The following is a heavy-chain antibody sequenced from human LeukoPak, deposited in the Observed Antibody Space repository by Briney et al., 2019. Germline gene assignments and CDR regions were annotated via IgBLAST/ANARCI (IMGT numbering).Heavy chain of an antibody. CDR2: ISGSGGST. J-gene: IGHJ5*02. CDR1: GVTFSSYA. D-gene: IGHD6-13*01. Sequence: PGGSLRLSCAASGVTFSSYAMSWVRQAPGKGLECVSAISGSGGSTYYEDSVKGRFTISRDNSKNTLYLQMNSLRAEDTAVYYCAKDRGIAAAGTRFDPWGQGTLVTVSS. V-gene: IGHV3-23*01. CDR3: AKDRGIAAAGTRFDP.